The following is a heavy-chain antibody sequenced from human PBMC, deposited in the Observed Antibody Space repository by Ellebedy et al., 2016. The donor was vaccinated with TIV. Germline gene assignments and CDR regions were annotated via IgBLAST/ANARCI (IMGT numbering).Heavy chain of an antibody. J-gene: IGHJ4*02. CDR1: GGSISSGGYY. V-gene: IGHV4-31*01. Sequence: LRLSCTVSGGSISSGGYYWSWIRQHPGKGLEWIGYIYYTGFTYYNPTLKSLVNISIDTSKNQFSLRLSSVTPADTAVYYCARGRYSSSFDYWGQGSLVTVSS. D-gene: IGHD5-18*01. CDR3: ARGRYSSSFDY. CDR2: IYYTGFT.